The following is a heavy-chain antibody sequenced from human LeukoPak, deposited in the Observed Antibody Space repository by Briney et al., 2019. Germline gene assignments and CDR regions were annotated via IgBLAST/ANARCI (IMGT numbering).Heavy chain of an antibody. D-gene: IGHD1-26*01. Sequence: PGGSLRLSCAASGFTVSSNYMSWVRQAPGKGLEWVSVIYGGGSTYYADSVKGRFTISRDTSKNTLYLQMDSLRAEDTAVYYCARERGTSYLHFDYWGQGALVTVSS. CDR3: ARERGTSYLHFDY. V-gene: IGHV3-66*01. J-gene: IGHJ4*02. CDR1: GFTVSSNY. CDR2: IYGGGST.